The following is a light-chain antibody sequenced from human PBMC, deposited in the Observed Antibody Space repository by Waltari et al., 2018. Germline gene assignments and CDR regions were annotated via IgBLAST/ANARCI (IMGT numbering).Light chain of an antibody. CDR3: MQALQTPRT. J-gene: IGKJ2*01. CDR1: LSLLHSNKFNY. Sequence: DIALTQSPLPLSVTPGEPASISCRSSLSLLHSNKFNYLDWYLQKPGQSPQLLIYLGSNRSSGVPDRFSGSGSGTDFTLNISRVEAEDVGVYYCMQALQTPRTFGQGTRLEIK. CDR2: LGS. V-gene: IGKV2-28*01.